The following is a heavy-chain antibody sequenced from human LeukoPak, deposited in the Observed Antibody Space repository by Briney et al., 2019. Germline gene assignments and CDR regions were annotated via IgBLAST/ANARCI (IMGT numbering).Heavy chain of an antibody. CDR3: VRDLDDGNYALAF. CDR1: GDSVGSSASGNS. J-gene: IGHJ4*02. CDR2: IYRSGGT. D-gene: IGHD4-17*01. Sequence: PSETLSLTCAVSGDSVGSSASGNSRWNWVRQPPWKTLEWIGEIYRSGGTHSNPSLRRRVTMSLDRSKNQLTLNVRSVTAADTAVYYCVRDLDDGNYALAFWGQGTLVTVSS. V-gene: IGHV4-4*02.